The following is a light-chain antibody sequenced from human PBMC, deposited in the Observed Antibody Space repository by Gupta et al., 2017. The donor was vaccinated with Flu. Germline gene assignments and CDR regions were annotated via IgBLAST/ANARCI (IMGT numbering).Light chain of an antibody. Sequence: DIQMTQSPSTLSASVGDRVTITCRASQSISSWLAWYQQKPGKAPKLLIYKASSLESGVPSRFSGSGSGTEFTLTISSLQPDDFATYYCQQYGGTFGGGTKVEIK. CDR1: QSISSW. CDR2: KAS. V-gene: IGKV1-5*03. J-gene: IGKJ4*01. CDR3: QQYGGT.